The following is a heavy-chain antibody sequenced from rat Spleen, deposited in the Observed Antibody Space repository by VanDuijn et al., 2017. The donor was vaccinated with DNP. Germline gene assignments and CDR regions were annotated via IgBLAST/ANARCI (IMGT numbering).Heavy chain of an antibody. CDR1: GFTFSDYN. CDR3: ATPPYGYNYWYFDF. D-gene: IGHD1-11*01. J-gene: IGHJ1*01. CDR2: IINDGRRT. Sequence: EVQLVESGGGLVQPGRSLKLSCAASGFTFSDYNMAWVRQAPKQGLEWVATIINDGRRTYYRDSVKGRFTISRDNAENTVYLQMDSLRSEDTATYYCATPPYGYNYWYFDFWGPGTMVTVSS. V-gene: IGHV5S10*01.